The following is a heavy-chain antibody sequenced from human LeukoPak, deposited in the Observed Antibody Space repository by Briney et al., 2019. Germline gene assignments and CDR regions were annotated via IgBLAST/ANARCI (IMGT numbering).Heavy chain of an antibody. D-gene: IGHD3-10*01. CDR2: IYHSGST. CDR1: GGSISSSNW. Sequence: VKPSGTLSLTCAVSGGSISSSNWWSWVRQPPGKGLEWIGEIYHSGSTNYSPSLKSRATMSVDTSKNQFSLKLSSVTAADTTVYYCARSPSLHPVLDAFDIWGQGTMVTVSS. V-gene: IGHV4-4*02. CDR3: ARSPSLHPVLDAFDI. J-gene: IGHJ3*02.